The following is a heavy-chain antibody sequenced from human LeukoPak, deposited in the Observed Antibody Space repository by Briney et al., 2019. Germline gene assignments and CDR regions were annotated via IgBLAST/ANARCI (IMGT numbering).Heavy chain of an antibody. CDR3: ARGLGYCSGGSCPRRAFDI. D-gene: IGHD2-15*01. V-gene: IGHV3-11*01. CDR1: GFTFSDYY. CDR2: ISSSGSTI. J-gene: IGHJ3*02. Sequence: GGSLRLSCAASGFTFSDYYMSWIRQAPGKGLEWVSFISSSGSTIYYADSMKGRFTISRDNAKNSVYLQMNSLRAEDRAVYYCARGLGYCSGGSCPRRAFDIWGQGTVVTVSS.